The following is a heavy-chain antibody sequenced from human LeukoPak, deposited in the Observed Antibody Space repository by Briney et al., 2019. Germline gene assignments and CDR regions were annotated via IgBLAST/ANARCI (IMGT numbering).Heavy chain of an antibody. V-gene: IGHV3-21*04. CDR2: ISSGSSYI. J-gene: IGHJ6*02. Sequence: GGSLRLSCAASGLTFSSYVMNWVRQAPGKGLEWVSSISSGSSYIYYADSVRGRFTISRDNAKNSLYLQMNSLRAEDTAVYYCAKQAPIVVVPTYGTFWGQGTTVTVSS. D-gene: IGHD2-2*01. CDR1: GLTFSSYV. CDR3: AKQAPIVVVPTYGTF.